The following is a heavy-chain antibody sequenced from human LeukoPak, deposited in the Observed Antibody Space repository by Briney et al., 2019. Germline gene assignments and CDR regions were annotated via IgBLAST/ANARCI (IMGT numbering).Heavy chain of an antibody. CDR3: AGKGDIVVVVASTPWDY. CDR2: IYYSGST. J-gene: IGHJ4*02. D-gene: IGHD2-15*01. V-gene: IGHV4-30-4*08. Sequence: SETLSLTCTVSGGSISSGDYYWSWIRQPPGKGLEWIEYIYYSGSTYYNPSLKSRVTISVDTSKNQFSLKLSSVTAADTAIYYCAGKGDIVVVVASTPWDYWGQGTLVTVSS. CDR1: GGSISSGDYY.